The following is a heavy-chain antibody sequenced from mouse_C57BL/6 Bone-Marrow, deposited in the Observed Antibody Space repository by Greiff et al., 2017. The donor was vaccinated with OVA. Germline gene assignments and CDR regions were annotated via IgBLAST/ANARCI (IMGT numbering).Heavy chain of an antibody. J-gene: IGHJ1*03. Sequence: QVQLKESGAELVKPGASVKLSCKASGYTFTEYTIHWVKQRSGQGLEWIGWFYPGSGSIKYNEKFKDKATLTADKSSSTVYMELSRLTSEDSAVYFCARHEIGYYGSSSGLDVWGTGTTVTVSS. CDR2: FYPGSGSI. CDR1: GYTFTEYT. D-gene: IGHD1-1*01. V-gene: IGHV1-62-2*01. CDR3: ARHEIGYYGSSSGLDV.